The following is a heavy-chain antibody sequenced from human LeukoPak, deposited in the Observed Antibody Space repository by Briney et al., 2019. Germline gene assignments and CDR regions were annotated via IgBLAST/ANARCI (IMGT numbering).Heavy chain of an antibody. CDR2: FHYSATT. D-gene: IGHD6-19*01. J-gene: IGHJ4*02. V-gene: IGHV4-59*02. CDR3: ATGHSSGWFDY. Sequence: SETLSLTCNVSGGSVSSYYWSWLRQTPGKGLEWIGYFHYSATTNYNPSLKSRVSMSLDTSKNQFSLDVTSVTGADTAIYYCATGHSSGWFDYWGRGTLVTVSS. CDR1: GGSVSSYY.